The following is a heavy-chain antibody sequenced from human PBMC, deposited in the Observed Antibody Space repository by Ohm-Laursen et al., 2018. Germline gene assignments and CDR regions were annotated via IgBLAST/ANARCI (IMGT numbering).Heavy chain of an antibody. CDR1: IGSVSSGSYY. Sequence: GTLSLTCTVSIGSVSSGSYYWSWIRQPPGKGLEWIGYVSYSGSTNYNPSLKSRVTISIDTSGNQFSLKLNSVTAADTAVYYCARVHSSGWYVFDYWGQGSLVTVSS. CDR2: VSYSGST. D-gene: IGHD6-19*01. CDR3: ARVHSSGWYVFDY. V-gene: IGHV4-61*01. J-gene: IGHJ4*02.